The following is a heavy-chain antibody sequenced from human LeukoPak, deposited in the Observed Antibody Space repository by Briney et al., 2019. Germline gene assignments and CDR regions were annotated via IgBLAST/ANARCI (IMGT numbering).Heavy chain of an antibody. D-gene: IGHD6-13*01. V-gene: IGHV3-9*01. CDR3: ARWEAAAGPFDY. J-gene: IGHJ4*02. CDR2: ISWNSGSI. CDR1: GFTFDDYA. Sequence: GGSLRLSRAASGFTFDDYAMHWVRQAPGKGLEWVSGISWNSGSIGYADSVKGRFTISRDNAKNSLYLQMNSLRAEDTAVYYCARWEAAAGPFDYWGQGTLVTVSS.